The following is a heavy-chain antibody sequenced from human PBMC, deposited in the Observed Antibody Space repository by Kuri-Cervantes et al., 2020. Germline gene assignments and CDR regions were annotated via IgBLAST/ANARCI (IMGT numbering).Heavy chain of an antibody. CDR1: GASINSGGYY. D-gene: IGHD2-15*01. J-gene: IGHJ5*02. Sequence: LRLSCTVSGASINSGGYYWSWIRQHPGKGLEWIGYIYYSGSTYYNPSLKSRVSISVDTSKNQFSLKLNSVTAADTAVFYCARRGLGLQNWFDPWGQGTLVTVSS. CDR2: IYYSGST. CDR3: ARRGLGLQNWFDP. V-gene: IGHV4-31*03.